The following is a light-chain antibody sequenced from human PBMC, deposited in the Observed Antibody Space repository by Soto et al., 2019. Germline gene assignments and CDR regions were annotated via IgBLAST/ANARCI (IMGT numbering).Light chain of an antibody. CDR2: GNA. CDR3: QSYDISLSVSVV. V-gene: IGLV1-40*01. CDR1: SSNIGAGYD. Sequence: QSVLTQPPSVSGAPGQRVTISCTGSSSNIGAGYDVQWYQQLPGAAPRLLIFGNANRPSGVPDRFSGSRSGTSASLAISGLQAEDEAESYCQSYDISLSVSVVFGGGTKVTVL. J-gene: IGLJ2*01.